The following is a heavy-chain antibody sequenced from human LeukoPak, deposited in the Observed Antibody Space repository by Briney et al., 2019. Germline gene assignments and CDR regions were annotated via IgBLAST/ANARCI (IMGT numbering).Heavy chain of an antibody. V-gene: IGHV3-23*01. CDR2: ISGSGGST. CDR1: GFTFSSYA. Sequence: GGSLRLSCAASGFTFSSYAMSWVRQAPGKGLEWVSAISGSGGSTYYADSVKGRFTISRDNSDNTLYLQMNSLRAEDTAVYYCAKDRPNYYGSNGHYYKLNGDCWGQGTLVTVSS. D-gene: IGHD3-22*01. CDR3: AKDRPNYYGSNGHYYKLNGDC. J-gene: IGHJ4*02.